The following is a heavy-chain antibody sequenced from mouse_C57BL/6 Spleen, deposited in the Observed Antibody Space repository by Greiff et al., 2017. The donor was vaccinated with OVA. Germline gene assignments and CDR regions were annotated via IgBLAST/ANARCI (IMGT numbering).Heavy chain of an antibody. CDR1: GYAFSSYW. CDR3: ARWYSNDTLFAY. CDR2: IYPGDGDT. D-gene: IGHD2-5*01. Sequence: QVQLKQSGAELVKPGASVKISCKASGYAFSSYWMNWVKQRPGKGLEWIGRIYPGDGDTNYTGKFKGKATLTSDKSTSTAYMQLSSLTSEDSAVYFCARWYSNDTLFAYWGQGTLVTVSA. J-gene: IGHJ3*01. V-gene: IGHV1-80*01.